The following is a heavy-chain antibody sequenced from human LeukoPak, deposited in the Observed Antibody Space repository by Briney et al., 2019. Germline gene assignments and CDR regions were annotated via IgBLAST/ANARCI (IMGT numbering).Heavy chain of an antibody. CDR2: IYYSGST. CDR1: GGSVSSGSYY. V-gene: IGHV4-61*01. J-gene: IGHJ3*02. CDR3: ARVAQIHDASDI. Sequence: SEPLFLPSTVSGGSVSSGSYYWRWIRQPPGKGLEWIGYIYYSGSTNYNPSLKSRVTISVDTSKNQFSLKLSSVTAADTAVYYCARVAQIHDASDIWCQGTMVTVSS.